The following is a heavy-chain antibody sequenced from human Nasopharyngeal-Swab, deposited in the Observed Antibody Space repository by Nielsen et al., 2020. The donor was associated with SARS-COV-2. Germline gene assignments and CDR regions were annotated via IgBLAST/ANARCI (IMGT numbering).Heavy chain of an antibody. V-gene: IGHV3-30*18. CDR3: AKAQGIRYGLDV. CDR1: GFTFSTYA. J-gene: IGHJ6*02. CDR2: ISNDGSNK. Sequence: GESLKISCAASGFTFSTYAMHWVRQAPGMGLEWVTLISNDGSNKYYGDSVKGRFTISRDNSRNTLFLQMNSLRPEDTAVYYCAKAQGIRYGLDVWGHGTTVTVSS.